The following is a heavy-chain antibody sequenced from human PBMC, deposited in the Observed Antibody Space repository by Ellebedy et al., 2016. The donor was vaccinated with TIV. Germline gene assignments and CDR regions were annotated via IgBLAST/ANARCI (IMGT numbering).Heavy chain of an antibody. J-gene: IGHJ1*01. CDR1: GFTFSTYT. Sequence: GESLKISCAASGFTFSTYTRNWVRQAPGKGLEWVSYISSTSSTIYYADSVRGRFAISRDNAKNSLYLQMNSLRAEDTALYYCARGVDTALVEHFQHWGQGTLVTVSS. CDR3: ARGVDTALVEHFQH. CDR2: ISSTSSTI. D-gene: IGHD5-18*01. V-gene: IGHV3-48*04.